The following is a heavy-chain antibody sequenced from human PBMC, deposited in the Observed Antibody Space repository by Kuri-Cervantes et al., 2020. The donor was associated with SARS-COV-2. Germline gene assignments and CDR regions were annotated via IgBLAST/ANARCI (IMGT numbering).Heavy chain of an antibody. CDR2: IYHSGST. J-gene: IGHJ4*02. CDR1: GGSISSGGYY. D-gene: IGHD2-8*01. CDR3: ARLASSRGTREFDY. V-gene: IGHV4-39*07. Sequence: SETLSLTCTVSGGSISSGGYYWGWIRQPPGKGLEWIGSIYHSGSTYYNPSLKSRVTISVDTSKNQFSLKLSSVTAADTAVYYCARLASSRGTREFDYWGQGTLVTVSS.